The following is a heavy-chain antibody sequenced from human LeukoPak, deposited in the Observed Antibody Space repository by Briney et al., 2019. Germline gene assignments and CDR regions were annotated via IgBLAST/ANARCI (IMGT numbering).Heavy chain of an antibody. CDR1: GFTFSDYY. CDR2: ISSSGSTI. J-gene: IGHJ5*02. Sequence: GGSLRLSCAASGFTFSDYYMSWIRQAPGKGLEWVSYISSSGSTIYYADSVKGRFTISRDNAKNSLYLQMNSLRAEDTAVYYCARAPDCSGTSCYTNWFDPWGQGTLVTVSS. CDR3: ARAPDCSGTSCYTNWFDP. V-gene: IGHV3-11*01. D-gene: IGHD2-2*02.